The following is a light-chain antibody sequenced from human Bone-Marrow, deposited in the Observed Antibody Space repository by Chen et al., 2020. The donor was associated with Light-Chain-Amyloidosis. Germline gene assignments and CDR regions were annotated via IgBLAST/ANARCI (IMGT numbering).Light chain of an antibody. J-gene: IGLJ3*02. V-gene: IGLV3-21*02. CDR2: DDS. Sequence: FVLNQPSSVSVAPGQTATIACGGNNIGSTSMHWYQQTPGQAPLLVVYDDSDRPSGIPERLSGSNSGNTATLTISRVEAGDEADYYCQVWDRSRDRPVFGGGTKLTVL. CDR1: NIGSTS. CDR3: QVWDRSRDRPV.